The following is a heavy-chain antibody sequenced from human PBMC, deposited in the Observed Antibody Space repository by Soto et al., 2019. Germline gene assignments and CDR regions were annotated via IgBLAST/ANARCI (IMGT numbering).Heavy chain of an antibody. Sequence: GGSLRLSCAASGFTFCSYAMHWVRPAPGKGLEWVAVISYDGSNKYYADSVKGRFTISRDNSKNTLYLQMNSLRAEDTAVYYCARGEGPAFDIWGQGTMVTVSS. CDR1: GFTFCSYA. J-gene: IGHJ3*02. CDR3: ARGEGPAFDI. CDR2: ISYDGSNK. V-gene: IGHV3-30-3*01.